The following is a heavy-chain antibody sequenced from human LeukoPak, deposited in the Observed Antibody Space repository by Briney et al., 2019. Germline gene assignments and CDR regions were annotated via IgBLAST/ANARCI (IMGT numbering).Heavy chain of an antibody. CDR3: ARALYYEILTGYYLPYFDS. V-gene: IGHV4-34*01. D-gene: IGHD3-9*01. Sequence: SETLSLPCAVYGGSFSGYYWSWIRQPPGKGLEWIGEINHSGSTNYNPSLKSRVTISVDSSKNQFSLKLSSVTGGDMAVYYCARALYYEILTGYYLPYFDSWGQGTLVTVSS. J-gene: IGHJ4*02. CDR1: GGSFSGYY. CDR2: INHSGST.